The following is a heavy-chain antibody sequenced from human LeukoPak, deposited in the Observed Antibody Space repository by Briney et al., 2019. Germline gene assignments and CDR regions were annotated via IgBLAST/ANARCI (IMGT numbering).Heavy chain of an antibody. CDR2: ISGSGGST. CDR3: AKGSSGYYYDNWFDP. J-gene: IGHJ5*02. V-gene: IGHV3-23*01. Sequence: GGSLRLSCAAPGFTFRSYAFSSNAMSWVRQAPGKGLEWVSVISGSGGSTYYADSVKGRFTISRDNSKNTLYLQMNSLRAEDTAVYYCAKGSSGYYYDNWFDPWGQGTLVTVSS. CDR1: GFTFRSYAFSSNA. D-gene: IGHD3-22*01.